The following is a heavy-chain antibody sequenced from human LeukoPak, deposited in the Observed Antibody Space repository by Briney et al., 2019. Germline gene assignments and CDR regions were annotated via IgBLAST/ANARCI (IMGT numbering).Heavy chain of an antibody. CDR2: IYHSGST. D-gene: IGHD3-10*01. CDR1: GYSISSGYY. J-gene: IGHJ4*02. V-gene: IGHV4-38-2*01. CDR3: ARQKGNFDY. Sequence: TETLSLTCAVSGYSISSGYYWGWIRQPPGKGLEWIGSIYHSGSTYYNPSLKSRVTISVDTSKNQFSLKLSSVTAADTAVYYCARQKGNFDYWGQGTLVTVSS.